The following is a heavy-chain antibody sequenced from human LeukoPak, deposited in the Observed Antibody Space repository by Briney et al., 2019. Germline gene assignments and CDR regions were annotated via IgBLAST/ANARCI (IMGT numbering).Heavy chain of an antibody. V-gene: IGHV4-4*02. D-gene: IGHD3-9*01. Sequence: PSGTLSLTCAVSGGSISSSNWWSWVRQPPGKGLEWIGEIYHSGSTNYNPSLKSRVTISVDTPKNQFSLKLSSVTAADTAVYYCARAIRYFGYYYYYMDVWGKGTTVTISS. CDR1: GGSISSSNW. J-gene: IGHJ6*03. CDR2: IYHSGST. CDR3: ARAIRYFGYYYYYMDV.